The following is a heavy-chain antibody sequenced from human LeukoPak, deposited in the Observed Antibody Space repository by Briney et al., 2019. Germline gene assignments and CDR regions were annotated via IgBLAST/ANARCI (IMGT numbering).Heavy chain of an antibody. CDR1: GGSISSYY. J-gene: IGHJ6*02. CDR2: IYTSGNT. CDR3: AREGPPAAGYGMDV. D-gene: IGHD3-10*01. Sequence: SETLSLTCTVSGGSISSYYWTWIRQPPGKGLEWIGYIYTSGNTNSNPSLKSRVTMSVDTSKDQFSLKLSSVTAADTAVYYCAREGPPAAGYGMDVWGQGTTVTVSS. V-gene: IGHV4-4*09.